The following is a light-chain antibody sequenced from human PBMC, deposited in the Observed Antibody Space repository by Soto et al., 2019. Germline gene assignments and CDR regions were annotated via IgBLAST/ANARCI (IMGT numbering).Light chain of an antibody. V-gene: IGLV2-14*03. CDR1: GSDVRGNKY. CDR3: SAFTVTTYA. J-gene: IGLJ1*01. Sequence: QSVLTQPASVSVSPGQSITISCTGTGSDVRGNKYVSWYQHYPGKAPKLMISDVSNRPLGISNRFSGSKSGVTPSLTISGLHAEDEADYYCSAFTVTTYAFGTGTKRNVL. CDR2: DVS.